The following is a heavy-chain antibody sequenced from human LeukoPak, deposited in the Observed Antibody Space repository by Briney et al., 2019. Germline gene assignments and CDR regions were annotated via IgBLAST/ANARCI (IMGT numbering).Heavy chain of an antibody. CDR1: GGSISSGDYY. CDR2: IYYSGST. D-gene: IGHD6-13*01. J-gene: IGHJ3*02. Sequence: TSQTLSLTCTVSGGSISSGDYYWSWICQPPGKGLEWIGYIYYSGSTNYNPSLKSRVTISVDTSKNQFSLKLSSVTAADTAVYYCARGLAAADARRAFDIWGQGTMVTVSS. V-gene: IGHV4-61*08. CDR3: ARGLAAADARRAFDI.